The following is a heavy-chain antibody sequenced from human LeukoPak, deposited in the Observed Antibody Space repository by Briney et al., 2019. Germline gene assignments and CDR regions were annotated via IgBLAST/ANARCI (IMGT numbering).Heavy chain of an antibody. CDR2: VYYSGSA. V-gene: IGHV4-59*01. Sequence: SETLSFTCTVSGGSISSYYWSWIRQPPGKGLEWIGYVYYSGSADFNPSLKSRVTISVDTANNQFSLNVSSVTAADTAVYYCARDTGSGSYYGMDVWGQGTTVTVSS. D-gene: IGHD3-10*01. J-gene: IGHJ6*02. CDR3: ARDTGSGSYYGMDV. CDR1: GGSISSYY.